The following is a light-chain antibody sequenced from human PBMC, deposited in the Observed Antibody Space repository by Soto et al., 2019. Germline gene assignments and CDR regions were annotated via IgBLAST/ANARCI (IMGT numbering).Light chain of an antibody. V-gene: IGKV3-20*01. J-gene: IGKJ2*01. CDR1: QSVSSSY. CDR3: QQYGSSPDT. CDR2: GAS. Sequence: EIVLTQSPGTLSLSPGERATLSCRASQSVSSSYLAWYQQKPGQAPRLLIYGASRRATGIPDRFSGSGSGKDFTLTISRLEPEDFAVYYWQQYGSSPDTFGQGTKLEIK.